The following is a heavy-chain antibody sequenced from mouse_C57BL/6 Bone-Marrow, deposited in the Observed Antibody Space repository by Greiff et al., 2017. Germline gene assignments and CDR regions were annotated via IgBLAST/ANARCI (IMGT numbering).Heavy chain of an antibody. CDR2: IHPNSGST. Sequence: VQLQQPGAELVKPGASVKLSCKASGYTFTSYWMHWVKQRPGQGLEWIGMIHPNSGSTNYNEKFKSKAPLTVDKSSSTAYMQLSSLTSEDAAVYYCARSRLTGFAYWGQGTTLAVSS. J-gene: IGHJ2*01. CDR1: GYTFTSYW. D-gene: IGHD4-1*01. V-gene: IGHV1-64*01. CDR3: ARSRLTGFAY.